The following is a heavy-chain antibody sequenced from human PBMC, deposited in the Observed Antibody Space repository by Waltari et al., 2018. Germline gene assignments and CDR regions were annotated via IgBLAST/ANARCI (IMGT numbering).Heavy chain of an antibody. Sequence: QVQLVQSGAEVKKPGASVKVSCKASGYTFTSYAMHWVRQAPGQRREWMGWINAGNGNTKYSQKFQGRVTITRDTSASTAYMELSSLRSEDTAVYYCATLTIAAAGPGFDYWGQGTLVTVSS. V-gene: IGHV1-3*01. D-gene: IGHD6-13*01. CDR3: ATLTIAAAGPGFDY. CDR2: INAGNGNT. CDR1: GYTFTSYA. J-gene: IGHJ4*02.